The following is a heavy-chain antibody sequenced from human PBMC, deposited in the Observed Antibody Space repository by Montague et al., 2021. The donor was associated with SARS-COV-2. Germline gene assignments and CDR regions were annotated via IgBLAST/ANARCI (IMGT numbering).Heavy chain of an antibody. CDR2: IYYTGTT. J-gene: IGHJ5*02. D-gene: IGHD2-15*01. Sequence: SETLSLTCTVSGASFSNYYWSWIRQPPGKGLEWIGYIYYTGTTNYNPSLKSRVTISVDTSKTQFSLKLTSVTAADMAVYYCAREGYCSGGTCYSSGPNWFDPWGQGTLVTVSS. CDR1: GASFSNYY. V-gene: IGHV4-59*01. CDR3: AREGYCSGGTCYSSGPNWFDP.